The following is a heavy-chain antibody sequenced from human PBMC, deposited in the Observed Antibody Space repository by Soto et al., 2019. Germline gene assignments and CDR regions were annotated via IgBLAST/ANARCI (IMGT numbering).Heavy chain of an antibody. CDR2: LYHSGSNI. Sequence: QVQLQESGPGLVKPSETLSLTCTVSGDSISTYYWSWIRQPPGKGLEWIGYLYHSGSNINYNPSLRSRVTISADTSRNQISLRIISVTAADTANYYCARDRNPSEWLGLDYWSQGTLVTVSS. D-gene: IGHD6-19*01. J-gene: IGHJ4*02. V-gene: IGHV4-59*01. CDR3: ARDRNPSEWLGLDY. CDR1: GDSISTYY.